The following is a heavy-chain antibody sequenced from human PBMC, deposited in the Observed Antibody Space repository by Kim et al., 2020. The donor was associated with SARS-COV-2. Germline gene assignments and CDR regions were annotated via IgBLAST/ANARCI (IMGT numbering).Heavy chain of an antibody. Sequence: DSGKGRFTISRDNAKNSLYLQMNSLRADDTAVYYCARDWTEDDWGSTTLDYWGQGTLVTVSS. V-gene: IGHV3-11*05. CDR3: ARDWTEDDWGSTTLDY. J-gene: IGHJ4*02. D-gene: IGHD7-27*01.